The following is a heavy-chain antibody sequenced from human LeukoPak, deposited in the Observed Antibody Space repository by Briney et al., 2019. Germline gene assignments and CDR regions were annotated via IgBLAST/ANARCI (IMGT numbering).Heavy chain of an antibody. CDR2: ISYAGSNK. CDR1: GYSFTNYW. CDR3: AKDSLRWSYFYYGMDV. Sequence: GESLKISCKGSGYSFTNYWIGWVRQMPGKGLEWVAVISYAGSNKYYVDSVKGRFTISRDNSKNTLYLQMNSLRAEDTAVYYCAKDSLRWSYFYYGMDVWGQGTTVTVSS. V-gene: IGHV3-30*18. D-gene: IGHD4-23*01. J-gene: IGHJ6*02.